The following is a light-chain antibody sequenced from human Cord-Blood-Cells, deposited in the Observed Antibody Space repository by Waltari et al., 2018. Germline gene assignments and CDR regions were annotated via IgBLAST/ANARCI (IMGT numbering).Light chain of an antibody. Sequence: QCALTHPRPVSVSPGQSVNLLCPGTSSDVRGYKYVSWYQQHPGKAPKLMIYDVSNRPSGVPDRFSCSKSGNTAALTISGLQAEDEADYYCCSYAGSYTFFGTGTNVSVL. CDR1: SSDVRGYKY. CDR2: DVS. J-gene: IGLJ1*01. CDR3: CSYAGSYTF. V-gene: IGLV2-11*01.